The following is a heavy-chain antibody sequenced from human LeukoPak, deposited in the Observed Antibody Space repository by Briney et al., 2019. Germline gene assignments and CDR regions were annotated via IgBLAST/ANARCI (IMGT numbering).Heavy chain of an antibody. D-gene: IGHD2-21*02. CDR1: GFTFRSYA. J-gene: IGHJ4*02. CDR3: TTSLAGAVTAVYPFDN. Sequence: GGSLRLSCAASGFTFRSYAMNWVRQAPGKGLEWVGRIKSKTDGGTTDYAAPVKGRITISRDDSTNTLHLQMNSLKTEDTAVYYCTTSLAGAVTAVYPFDNWGQGTLVTVSS. V-gene: IGHV3-15*01. CDR2: IKSKTDGGTT.